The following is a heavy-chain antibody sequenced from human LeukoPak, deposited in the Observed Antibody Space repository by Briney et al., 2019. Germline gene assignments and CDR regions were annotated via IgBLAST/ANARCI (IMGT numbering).Heavy chain of an antibody. Sequence: TGGSLRLSCAASGFTFSSYRMSWVRQAPGKGLEWVANIKQDGREKYYVDSVKGRFTISRDNAKDSLYLQMNSLRAEDTAVYYCARDRVVPAAILGWFDPWGQGTLVTVSS. CDR3: ARDRVVPAAILGWFDP. CDR1: GFTFSSYR. J-gene: IGHJ5*02. CDR2: IKQDGREK. V-gene: IGHV3-7*01. D-gene: IGHD2-2*02.